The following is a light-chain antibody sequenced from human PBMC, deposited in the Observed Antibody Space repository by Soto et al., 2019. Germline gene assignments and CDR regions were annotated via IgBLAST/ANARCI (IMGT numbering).Light chain of an antibody. CDR3: QQYGSSPGT. CDR2: GAS. CDR1: QSVSSSY. J-gene: IGKJ5*01. Sequence: EIVLTQSPGTLSLSPGERAPLSCRASQSVSSSYLAWYQQNPGQAPKLLIFGASIRATDIPDRFSGSGSGTDFTLTISRLEPEDFAVYYCQQYGSSPGTFGQGTRLEIK. V-gene: IGKV3-20*01.